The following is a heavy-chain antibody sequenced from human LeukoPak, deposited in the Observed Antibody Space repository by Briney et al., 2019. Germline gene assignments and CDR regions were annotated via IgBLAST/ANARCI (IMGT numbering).Heavy chain of an antibody. Sequence: GGSLRLSCAASGFTFSSYWMSWVRQAPGKGLEWVANIKKDGSEKYYVDSVKGRFTISRDNAKTSLYLQMNSLRAEDTAVYYCAKIQLWSYYFDYWGQGTLVTVSS. CDR3: AKIQLWSYYFDY. CDR2: IKKDGSEK. CDR1: GFTFSSYW. V-gene: IGHV3-7*01. J-gene: IGHJ4*02. D-gene: IGHD5-18*01.